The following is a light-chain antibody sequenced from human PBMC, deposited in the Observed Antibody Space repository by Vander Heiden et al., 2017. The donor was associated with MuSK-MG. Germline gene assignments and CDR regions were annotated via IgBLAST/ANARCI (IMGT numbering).Light chain of an antibody. Sequence: NFMLPQPPSVSASPAKTVTISCTRSSGSIASNYVQWYQQRPGSSPTTVIYEDNQRPSGVPDRFSGSIDSSSNSASLTISGLKTEDEADYYCQSYDSSNVVFGGGTKLTVL. J-gene: IGLJ2*01. CDR1: SGSIASNY. CDR2: EDN. CDR3: QSYDSSNVV. V-gene: IGLV6-57*01.